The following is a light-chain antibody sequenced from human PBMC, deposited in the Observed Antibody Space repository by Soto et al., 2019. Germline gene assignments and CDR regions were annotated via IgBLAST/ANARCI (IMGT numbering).Light chain of an antibody. Sequence: EITLSLSPAPLSLSPGRRATLSCRASQSVSSYLAWYQQKPGQAPRLLIYDASNRATGIPARFSGSGSGTDFTLTISSLVPKEDSVWYCHQRSKSPHLRFGGGTKVDIK. CDR1: QSVSSY. CDR2: DAS. CDR3: HQRSKSPHLR. J-gene: IGKJ4*01. V-gene: IGKV3-11*01.